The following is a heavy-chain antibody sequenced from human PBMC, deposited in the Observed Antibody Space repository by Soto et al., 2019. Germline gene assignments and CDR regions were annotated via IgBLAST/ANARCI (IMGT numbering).Heavy chain of an antibody. CDR3: AWEGYYYDSPVHPPWFDP. Sequence: EVQLVESGGGLVKPGGSLRLSCAASGFLFSSYNMYWVRQAPGKGLEWVSYISSSGSYIYYADSVQGRFTTSRDNAKNSLYLQLNSLRAEDTAVCYCAWEGYYYDSPVHPPWFDPWGQGTLVTVSS. D-gene: IGHD3-22*01. J-gene: IGHJ5*02. V-gene: IGHV3-21*01. CDR1: GFLFSSYN. CDR2: ISSSGSYI.